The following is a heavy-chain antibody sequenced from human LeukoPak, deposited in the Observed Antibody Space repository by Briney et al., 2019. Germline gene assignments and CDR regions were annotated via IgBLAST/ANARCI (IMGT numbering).Heavy chain of an antibody. CDR2: VSRSGDDT. D-gene: IGHD2-21*01. Sequence: GGSLRLSCAGSGFTFNTSAMSWVRQAPGEGLEWVSAVSRSGDDTYYADSVRGRFTVSRDNSRNTLYLHMSSLRAEDTAVYYCAKEEGTNCGGDCYYYMDVWGKGTTVTVSS. CDR3: AKEEGTNCGGDCYYYMDV. V-gene: IGHV3-23*01. CDR1: GFTFNTSA. J-gene: IGHJ6*03.